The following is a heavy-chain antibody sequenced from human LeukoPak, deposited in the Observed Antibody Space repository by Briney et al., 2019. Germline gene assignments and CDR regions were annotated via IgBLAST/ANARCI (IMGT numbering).Heavy chain of an antibody. V-gene: IGHV3-7*01. J-gene: IGHJ3*01. CDR1: GSIIGSYW. Sequence: GGSLRLSCVASGSIIGSYWMSWVSQAPGGGRGWVANIRQDGSEKYYVDSVKGRLTISRDNAKNSLYLQMNNLTAADTAIYYCARAGYYGDDAFDLWGQGTRVTVSS. CDR2: IRQDGSEK. CDR3: ARAGYYGDDAFDL. D-gene: IGHD2/OR15-2a*01.